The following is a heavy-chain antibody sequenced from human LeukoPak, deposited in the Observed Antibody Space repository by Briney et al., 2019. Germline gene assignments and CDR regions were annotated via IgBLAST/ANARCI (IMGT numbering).Heavy chain of an antibody. V-gene: IGHV1-24*01. CDR3: ATVAHCSSTSCYSLNYYYGMDV. D-gene: IGHD2-2*01. CDR2: FDPEDGET. J-gene: IGHJ6*02. CDR1: GYTLTELS. Sequence: ASVKVSCKVSGYTLTELSMHWVRQAPGKGPEWMGGFDPEDGETIYAQKFQGRVTMTEDTSTDTAYMELSSLRSEDTAVYYCATVAHCSSTSCYSLNYYYGMDVWGQGTTVTVSS.